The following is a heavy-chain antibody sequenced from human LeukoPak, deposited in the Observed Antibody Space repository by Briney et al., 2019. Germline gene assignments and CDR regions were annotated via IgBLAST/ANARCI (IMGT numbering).Heavy chain of an antibody. CDR3: ARDQGYSSSWYDY. Sequence: GASVKVSCKASGYTFTSYDINWVRQATGQGLEWMGWMNPNSGNTGYAQKFQGRVTMTRNTSISTAYMELRSLRSDDTAVYYCARDQGYSSSWYDYWGQGTLVTVSS. CDR1: GYTFTSYD. J-gene: IGHJ4*02. D-gene: IGHD6-13*01. V-gene: IGHV1-8*01. CDR2: MNPNSGNT.